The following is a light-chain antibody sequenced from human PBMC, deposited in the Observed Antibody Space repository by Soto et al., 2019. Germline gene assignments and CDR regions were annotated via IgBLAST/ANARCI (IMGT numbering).Light chain of an antibody. CDR1: QSVSSSS. V-gene: IGKV3-20*01. J-gene: IGKJ1*01. CDR2: GAS. CDR3: QQYGSSLKT. Sequence: EIVLTQSPGTLSLSPGERATLSCRASQSVSSSSLAWYQQTPGQAPRLLIYGASTRATGIPDRFSGSGSGTDFTLTISRLEPEDFAVYYCQQYGSSLKTFGQGTKVEIK.